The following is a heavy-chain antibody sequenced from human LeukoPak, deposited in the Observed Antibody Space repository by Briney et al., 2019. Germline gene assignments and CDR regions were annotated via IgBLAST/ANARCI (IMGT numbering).Heavy chain of an antibody. CDR2: ISSNGGST. Sequence: GGSLRLSCAASGFTFSSYAIHWVRQAPGKGLEYVSVISSNGGSTYYADSVKGRFTISRDNSKNTVYFQMGSLRAEDMAVYYCARGPYSGSYVDYWGQGTLVTVS. CDR1: GFTFSSYA. V-gene: IGHV3-64*02. CDR3: ARGPYSGSYVDY. J-gene: IGHJ4*02. D-gene: IGHD1-26*01.